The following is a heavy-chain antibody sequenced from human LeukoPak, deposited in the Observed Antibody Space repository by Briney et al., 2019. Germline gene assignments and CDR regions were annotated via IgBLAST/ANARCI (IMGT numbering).Heavy chain of an antibody. Sequence: GGSLRLSCAASGFTFSSYGITWVRQAPGKGLEWVSTISATGGSTYYADSVKGRFTISRDNSKDTLYLQMNSLRAEDTAVYYSAKGGYSSGWRNYFDYWGQGTLVTVSS. CDR2: ISATGGST. J-gene: IGHJ4*02. CDR3: AKGGYSSGWRNYFDY. D-gene: IGHD6-19*01. CDR1: GFTFSSYG. V-gene: IGHV3-23*01.